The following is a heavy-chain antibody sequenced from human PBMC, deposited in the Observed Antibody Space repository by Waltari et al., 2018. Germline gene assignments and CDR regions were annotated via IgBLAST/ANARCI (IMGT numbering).Heavy chain of an antibody. CDR2: IHHSGST. D-gene: IGHD1-26*01. J-gene: IGHJ6*02. CDR1: GGSISSGNW. Sequence: QVQLQESGPGLVKPSGTLSLTCAVSGGSISSGNWWTWVRQPPGTGLEWIGEIHHSGSTNYNPSRKSRVTISVDKSNNQFSLKLSSVTAADTAVYYCARDGGSYWGHYYYYGMDVWGQGTTVTVSS. CDR3: ARDGGSYWGHYYYYGMDV. V-gene: IGHV4-4*02.